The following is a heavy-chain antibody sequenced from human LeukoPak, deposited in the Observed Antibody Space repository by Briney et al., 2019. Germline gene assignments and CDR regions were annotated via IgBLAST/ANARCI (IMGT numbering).Heavy chain of an antibody. V-gene: IGHV3-53*01. D-gene: IGHD3-16*02. CDR3: GTTTLSSTWNY. J-gene: IGHJ4*02. CDR2: TDRGDNT. Sequence: GGSLRLSCAASGFTLSNIYMSWVRQAPGMGLEWVSVTDRGDNTKYADPVKGRFTVSRDYSENPLYLQMNSLRVEDTAVYYCGTTTLSSTWNYWGQGTLVTVSS. CDR1: GFTLSNIY.